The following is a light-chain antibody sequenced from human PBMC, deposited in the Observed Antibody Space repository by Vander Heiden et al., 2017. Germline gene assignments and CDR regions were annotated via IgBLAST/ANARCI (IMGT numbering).Light chain of an antibody. CDR1: SSNIGAGLD. Sequence: QSELTQPPSVSGAPGQRVTISCTGSSSNIGAGLDIHWYRHLPGTAPKLLIYGNFKRPSGVPDRFSGSKSGTSASLAVTGLQAEDEADYYCQSYDNSLKSVVFGGGTKLTVL. V-gene: IGLV1-40*01. J-gene: IGLJ2*01. CDR3: QSYDNSLKSVV. CDR2: GNF.